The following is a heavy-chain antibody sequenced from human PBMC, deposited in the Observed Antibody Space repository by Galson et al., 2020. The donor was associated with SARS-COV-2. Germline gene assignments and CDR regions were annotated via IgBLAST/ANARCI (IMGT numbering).Heavy chain of an antibody. CDR3: AITNSDEVDDHYYYYIDV. D-gene: IGHD3-16*01. CDR1: GFTFEDYA. V-gene: IGHV3-43*02. Sequence: GGSLRLSCAGSGFTFEDYAMHWVRQAPGKGLEWVSLIGGNGGITHYADSVKGRFTISRNNGKNSLYLQMNSLRSEDTALYYCAITNSDEVDDHYYYYIDVWGKGTTVTVSS. J-gene: IGHJ6*03. CDR2: IGGNGGIT.